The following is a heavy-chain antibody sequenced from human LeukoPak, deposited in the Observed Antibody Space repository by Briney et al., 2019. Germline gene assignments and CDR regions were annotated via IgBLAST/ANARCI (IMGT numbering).Heavy chain of an antibody. V-gene: IGHV4-39*07. CDR3: ARTISWSNYPRWFDP. Sequence: SETLSLTCTVSGGSISSSSYYWGWIRQPPGKGLEWIGNIYYSGSTYYNPSLKSRVTISVDTSKNQFSLKLSSVTAADTAVYYCARTISWSNYPRWFDPWAREPWSPSPQ. CDR2: IYYSGST. J-gene: IGHJ5*02. CDR1: GGSISSSSYY. D-gene: IGHD4-11*01.